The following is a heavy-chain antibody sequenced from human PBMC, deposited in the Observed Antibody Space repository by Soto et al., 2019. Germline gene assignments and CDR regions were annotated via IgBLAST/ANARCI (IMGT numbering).Heavy chain of an antibody. V-gene: IGHV4-4*02. D-gene: IGHD6-19*01. J-gene: IGHJ3*02. CDR2: IYHSGST. CDR1: SGSISSSNW. CDR3: ATYSSGWYDAFDI. Sequence: QVQLQESGPGLVKPSGTLSLTCAVSSGSISSSNWWSWVRQPPGKGLEWIGEIYHSGSTNYNPSLKRRVTISVDKSKNQFSLKLSSVTAADTAVYYCATYSSGWYDAFDIWGQGTMVTVSS.